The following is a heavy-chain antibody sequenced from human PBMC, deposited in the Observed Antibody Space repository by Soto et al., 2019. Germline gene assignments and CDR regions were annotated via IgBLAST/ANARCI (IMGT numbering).Heavy chain of an antibody. D-gene: IGHD3-22*01. V-gene: IGHV1-69*13. CDR1: GGTFSSYA. Sequence: ASVKVSCKASGGTFSSYAISWVRQAPGQGLEWMGGIIPIFGTANYAQKFQGRVTITADESTSTAYMELSSLRSEDTAVYYCARTYYYDSSGYLAPQPHFDYWGQGTLVTVSS. CDR2: IIPIFGTA. CDR3: ARTYYYDSSGYLAPQPHFDY. J-gene: IGHJ4*02.